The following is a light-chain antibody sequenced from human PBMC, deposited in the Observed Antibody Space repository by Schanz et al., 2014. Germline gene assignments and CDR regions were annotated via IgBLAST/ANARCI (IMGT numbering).Light chain of an antibody. J-gene: IGKJ4*01. Sequence: EIVLTQSPGTLSLSPGERATLSCRASQSVSSSYLAWYQQTPGQAPRLLIHGASSRATGITDRFSGSGSGTDFTLTISRLEPEDFAVYYCQQYGSSLSLTFGGGTKVEIK. CDR2: GAS. CDR1: QSVSSSY. CDR3: QQYGSSLSLT. V-gene: IGKV3-20*01.